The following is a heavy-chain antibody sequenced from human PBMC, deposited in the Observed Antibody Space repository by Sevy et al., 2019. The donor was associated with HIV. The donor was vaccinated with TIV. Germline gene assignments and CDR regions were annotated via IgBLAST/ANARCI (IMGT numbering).Heavy chain of an antibody. J-gene: IGHJ6*02. V-gene: IGHV3-30-3*01. D-gene: IGHD2-15*01. Sequence: GSLRLSCAASGFTFSSYAMHWVRQAPGKGLEWVAVISYDGSNKYYADSVKGRFTISRDNSKNTLYLQMNSLRAEDTAVYYCARELLSGLLGSDYYYGMDVWGQGTTVTVSS. CDR2: ISYDGSNK. CDR3: ARELLSGLLGSDYYYGMDV. CDR1: GFTFSSYA.